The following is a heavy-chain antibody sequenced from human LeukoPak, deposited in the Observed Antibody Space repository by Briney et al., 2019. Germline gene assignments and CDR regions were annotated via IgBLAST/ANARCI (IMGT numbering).Heavy chain of an antibody. CDR3: AREGKESRWYFDL. V-gene: IGHV4-59*01. CDR1: GGSISSYY. Sequence: SETLSLTCTVSGGSISSYYWTWIRQSPGKGLEWIGYVYYSGSTNYNPSLKSRVTISLDTSRTHFSLKLSSVTAADTAVYYCAREGKESRWYFDLWGRGTLVTVSS. CDR2: VYYSGST. J-gene: IGHJ2*01.